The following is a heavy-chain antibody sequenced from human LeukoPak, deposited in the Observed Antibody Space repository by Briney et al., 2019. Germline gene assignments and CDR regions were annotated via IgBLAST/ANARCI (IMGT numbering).Heavy chain of an antibody. CDR3: ARDKRSGMDYDFWSGYYPFDY. CDR1: GFTFSSYS. D-gene: IGHD3-3*01. CDR2: ISSSSSYI. J-gene: IGHJ4*02. V-gene: IGHV3-21*01. Sequence: GGSLRLSGAASGFTFSSYSMNWVRQAPGKGLEWVSSISSSSSYIYYADSVKGRFTISRDNAKNSLYLQMNSLRAEDTAVYYCARDKRSGMDYDFWSGYYPFDYWGQGTLVTVSS.